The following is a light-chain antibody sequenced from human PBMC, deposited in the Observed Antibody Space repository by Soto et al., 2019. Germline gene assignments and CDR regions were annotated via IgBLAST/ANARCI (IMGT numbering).Light chain of an antibody. Sequence: QSAVTQPASVSGSPGQSITISCTGTSSDVGGYDYVSWYQQYPGKAPRLIIYEVNNRPSGVSDRFSGSKSGNTASLTISGLRAEDEGDYYCSSYTSSSTPYVFGTGTKLTVL. V-gene: IGLV2-14*01. CDR1: SSDVGGYDY. CDR3: SSYTSSSTPYV. CDR2: EVN. J-gene: IGLJ1*01.